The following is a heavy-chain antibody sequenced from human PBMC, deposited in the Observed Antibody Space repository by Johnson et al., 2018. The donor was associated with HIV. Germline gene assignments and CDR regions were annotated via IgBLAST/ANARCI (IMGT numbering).Heavy chain of an antibody. V-gene: IGHV3-33*06. Sequence: QVQLVESGGGVVQPGRSLRLSCAASGFTFSSYGMHWVRQAPGKGLEWVAVIWYDGSNKYYADSVKGRFTIARDNSKNTLYLQMNSLSAEDTAVYYCAKAKHHWAVAALDAFDIWGQGTMVTVSS. D-gene: IGHD6-19*01. CDR2: IWYDGSNK. CDR1: GFTFSSYG. J-gene: IGHJ3*02. CDR3: AKAKHHWAVAALDAFDI.